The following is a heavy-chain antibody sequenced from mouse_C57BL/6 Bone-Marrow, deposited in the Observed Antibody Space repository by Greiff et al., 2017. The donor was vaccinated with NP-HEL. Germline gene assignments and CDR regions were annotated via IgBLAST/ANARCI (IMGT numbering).Heavy chain of an antibody. CDR3: ARDWAC. J-gene: IGHJ4*01. Sequence: EVKLVESGGGLVKPGGSLKLSCAASGFTFSSYAMSWVRQTPEKRLEWVATISDGGSYTYYPDNVKGRFTISRDNAKNNLYLQMSHLKSEDTAMYYCARDWACWGQGTSVTVSS. CDR2: ISDGGSYT. CDR1: GFTFSSYA. D-gene: IGHD4-1*01. V-gene: IGHV5-4*01.